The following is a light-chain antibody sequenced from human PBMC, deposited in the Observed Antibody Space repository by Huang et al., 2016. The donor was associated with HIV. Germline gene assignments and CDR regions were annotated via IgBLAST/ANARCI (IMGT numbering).Light chain of an antibody. CDR1: QSLVHSDGNTY. Sequence: VLTQSPLSRPVTLGPPAYISCMSSQSLVHSDGNTYLHWFQQRPGQAPGRLIYKVSNRDSGVPDRFSGSGSGTDFTLKISRVEADDVGVYYCMQGTHWPPYTFGQGTRLDIE. CDR3: MQGTHWPPYT. CDR2: KVS. V-gene: IGKV2-30*02. J-gene: IGKJ2*01.